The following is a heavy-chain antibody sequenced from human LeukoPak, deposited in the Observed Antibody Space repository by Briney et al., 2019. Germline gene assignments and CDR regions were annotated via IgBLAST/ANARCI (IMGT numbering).Heavy chain of an antibody. CDR2: FYYSGST. CDR1: GGSISSYY. D-gene: IGHD3-3*01. V-gene: IGHV4-59*01. Sequence: SETLSLTCTVSGGSISSYYWSWIRPPPGKGLEWSGYFYYSGSTNYNPSLESRVTISVDTSKNQFSLKLSSVTAADTAVYYCARAGVVSNPNSYWYFDLWGRGTLVTVSS. J-gene: IGHJ2*01. CDR3: ARAGVVSNPNSYWYFDL.